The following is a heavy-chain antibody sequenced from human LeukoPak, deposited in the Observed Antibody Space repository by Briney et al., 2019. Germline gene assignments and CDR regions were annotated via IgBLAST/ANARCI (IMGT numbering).Heavy chain of an antibody. V-gene: IGHV4-59*01. D-gene: IGHD2-21*01. CDR2: IYYSGST. Sequence: SETLSLTCTVSRESISGFYWTWIRQPPGKGLEWIGDIYYSGSTNYNPSLKSRVTISVDTSKNQFSLKLSSVTAADTAVYYCARGVVIAPQTFDYWGQGTLVTVPS. CDR1: RESISGFY. CDR3: ARGVVIAPQTFDY. J-gene: IGHJ4*02.